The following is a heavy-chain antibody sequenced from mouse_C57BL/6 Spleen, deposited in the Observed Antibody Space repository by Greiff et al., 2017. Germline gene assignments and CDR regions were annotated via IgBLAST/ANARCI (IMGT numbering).Heavy chain of an antibody. Sequence: EVKLVESGAELVRPGSSVKMSCKTSGYTFTSYGINWVKQRPGQGLEWIGYIYIGNGYTEYNEKFKGKATLTSDTSSSTAYMQLSSLTSEDSAIYFCARVITTAYWYFDVWGTGTTVTVSS. J-gene: IGHJ1*03. CDR2: IYIGNGYT. CDR1: GYTFTSYG. CDR3: ARVITTAYWYFDV. V-gene: IGHV1-58*01. D-gene: IGHD1-1*01.